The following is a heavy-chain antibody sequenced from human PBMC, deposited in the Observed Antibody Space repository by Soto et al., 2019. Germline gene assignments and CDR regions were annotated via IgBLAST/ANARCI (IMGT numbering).Heavy chain of an antibody. CDR2: IYYSGST. V-gene: IGHV4-59*01. D-gene: IGHD2-15*01. CDR1: GAPITINY. CDR3: ARDAGGPYDP. Sequence: SETLSLTCTVSGAPITINYWSWIRQAPGKGLEWIGYIYYSGSTTYNPSLKSRVTMSADTSKDQFSLKLNSVTAADTAVYYCARDAGGPYDPWGPGILVTVSS. J-gene: IGHJ5*02.